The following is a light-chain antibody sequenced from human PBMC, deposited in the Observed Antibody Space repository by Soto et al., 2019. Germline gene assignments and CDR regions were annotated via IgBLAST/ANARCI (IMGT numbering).Light chain of an antibody. Sequence: EIVMTQSPATLSVSPGERATLACRASQSVSSNLALYQQKPGQAPRLLIYGASSRATGIPARFSGRGSGTEFLLTISSLQSEDFAVDYCQQYNNWPLYTFGQGTKLEIK. CDR3: QQYNNWPLYT. J-gene: IGKJ2*01. CDR1: QSVSSN. V-gene: IGKV3-15*01. CDR2: GAS.